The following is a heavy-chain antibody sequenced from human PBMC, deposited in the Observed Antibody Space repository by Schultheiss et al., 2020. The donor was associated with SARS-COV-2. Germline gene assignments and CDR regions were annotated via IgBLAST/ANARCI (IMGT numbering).Heavy chain of an antibody. CDR3: ARGSLYYGSGSYGYFDY. CDR1: GFTFSSYA. D-gene: IGHD3-10*01. J-gene: IGHJ4*02. Sequence: GGSLRLSCAASGFTFSSYAMHWVRQAPGKGLEWVAVISYDGSNKYYADSVKGRFTISRDNSKNTLYLQMNSLRAEDTAVYYCARGSLYYGSGSYGYFDYWGQGTLVTVSS. V-gene: IGHV3-30-3*01. CDR2: ISYDGSNK.